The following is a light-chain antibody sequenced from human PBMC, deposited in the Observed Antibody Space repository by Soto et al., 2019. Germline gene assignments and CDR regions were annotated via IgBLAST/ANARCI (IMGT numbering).Light chain of an antibody. CDR1: QSVRSNY. V-gene: IGKV3-20*01. CDR3: QQYGGSPGT. CDR2: GTS. Sequence: EIVLTQSPGTLSLSPGERATLSCRASQSVRSNYLAWYQQKPGQAPSLLIYGTSGRTGGTPDRFTGSGSGTDFTLTISRLEPEDFAVYFCQQYGGSPGTCGQGTKLEIK. J-gene: IGKJ2*01.